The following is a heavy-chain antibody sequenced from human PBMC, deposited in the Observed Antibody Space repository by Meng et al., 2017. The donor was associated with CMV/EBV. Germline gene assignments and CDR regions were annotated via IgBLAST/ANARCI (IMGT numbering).Heavy chain of an antibody. CDR1: GITFSSCW. J-gene: IGHJ4*02. Sequence: CAPFGITFSSCWMRRVRQAPVKWLVWVSRIKSNGSSTSYADSVKGRFTISRDNAKNTLYLQMNSLRAEYTAVYDSARGDYPYYFDYWGQGTLVTVSS. V-gene: IGHV3-74*01. CDR3: ARGDYPYYFDY. D-gene: IGHD3-16*01. CDR2: IKSNGSST.